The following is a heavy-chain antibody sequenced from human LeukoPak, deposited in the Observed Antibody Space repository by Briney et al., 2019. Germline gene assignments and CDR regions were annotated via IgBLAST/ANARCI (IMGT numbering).Heavy chain of an antibody. CDR2: MYYSGST. CDR1: GRSISSSSYY. J-gene: IGHJ6*02. V-gene: IGHV4-39*01. Sequence: SDTLSLTCTVSGRSISSSSYYWGWIRQPPGKGVEWIGRMYYSGSTNYNPSLKSRVTISADTSKNQFFLKVSSVTAAETAVYYCARHASDSSGFYNYYGMDVWGQGTTVTVSS. D-gene: IGHD3-22*01. CDR3: ARHASDSSGFYNYYGMDV.